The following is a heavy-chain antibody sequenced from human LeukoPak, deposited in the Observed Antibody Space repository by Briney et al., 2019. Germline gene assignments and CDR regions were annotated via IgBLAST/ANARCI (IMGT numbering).Heavy chain of an antibody. CDR3: ARVYGSGSY. Sequence: SVKVSCKASRGTLSSYAISWVRQAPGQGVEWMGGIIPIFGTANYAQKFQGRVTITADESTSTAYMELSSLRSEDTAVYYCARVYGSGSYWGKGTLVTVSS. J-gene: IGHJ4*02. V-gene: IGHV1-69*13. D-gene: IGHD3-10*01. CDR2: IIPIFGTA. CDR1: RGTLSSYA.